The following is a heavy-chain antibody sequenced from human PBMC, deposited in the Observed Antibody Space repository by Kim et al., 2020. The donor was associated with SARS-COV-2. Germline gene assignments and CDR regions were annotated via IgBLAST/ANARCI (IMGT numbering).Heavy chain of an antibody. CDR1: GFAFSSYV. D-gene: IGHD6-13*01. CDR3: ARVFGRLLAPLHIAAAGRGVGD. V-gene: IGHV3-13*01. J-gene: IGHJ4*02. Sequence: GGSLRLSCAASGFAFSSYVLHWVRRAPGKGPEWVSAIGTGGDTYYADSVMGRFTISRDNAKKSLYLQMNSLIAEDMAVYYCARVFGRLLAPLHIAAAGRGVGDWGQGTLVTVSS. CDR2: IGTGGDT.